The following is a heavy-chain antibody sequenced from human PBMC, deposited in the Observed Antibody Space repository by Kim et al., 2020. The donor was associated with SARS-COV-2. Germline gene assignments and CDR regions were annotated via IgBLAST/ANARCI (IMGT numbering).Heavy chain of an antibody. V-gene: IGHV3-7*01. Sequence: GGSLRLSCAASGFTFSSYWMSWVRQAPGKGLEWVANIKQDGSEKYYVDSVKGRFTISRDNAKNSLYLQMNSLRAEDTAVYYCARRTMIVVVMEDAFDIWGQGTMVTVSS. J-gene: IGHJ3*02. CDR3: ARRTMIVVVMEDAFDI. CDR2: IKQDGSEK. D-gene: IGHD3-22*01. CDR1: GFTFSSYW.